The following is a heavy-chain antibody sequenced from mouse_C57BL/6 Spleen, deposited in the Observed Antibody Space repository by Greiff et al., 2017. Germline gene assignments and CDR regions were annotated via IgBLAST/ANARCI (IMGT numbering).Heavy chain of an antibody. J-gene: IGHJ2*01. CDR2: IDPSDSET. CDR1: GYTFTRYW. CDR3: ARSSSYRAFDY. D-gene: IGHD3-1*01. Sequence: QVQLQQPGAELVRPGSSVKLSCKASGYTFTRYWMHWVKQRPIQGLEWIGNIDPSDSETHYNQKFKDKATLTVDKSSSTAYMQLSSLTSEDSAVYYCARSSSYRAFDYWGQGTTLTVSS. V-gene: IGHV1-52*01.